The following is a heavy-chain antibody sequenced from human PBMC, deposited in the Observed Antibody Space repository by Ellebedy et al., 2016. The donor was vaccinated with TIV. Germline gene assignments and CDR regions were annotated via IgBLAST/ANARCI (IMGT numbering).Heavy chain of an antibody. J-gene: IGHJ4*02. CDR1: GFTVSSNY. V-gene: IGHV3-53*01. CDR3: AGGISVAGTSLGF. Sequence: GESLKISCAASGFTVSSNYMSWVRQAPGRGLEWVSTIYSSGGTYYAGSGKGRFTISRDNSKNTLYLQMNSLRAEDTAVYYCAGGISVAGTSLGFWGQGTLVTVSS. CDR2: IYSSGGT. D-gene: IGHD6-19*01.